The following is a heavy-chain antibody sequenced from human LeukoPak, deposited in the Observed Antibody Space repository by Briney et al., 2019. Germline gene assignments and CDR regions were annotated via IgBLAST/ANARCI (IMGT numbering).Heavy chain of an antibody. CDR2: ISAYNGNT. J-gene: IGHJ3*02. CDR1: GYTFTSYG. Sequence: GASVKVSCKASGYTFTSYGISWVRQAPGQGLEWMGWISAYNGNTNYAQKIQGRVTMTTDTSTSTAYMELRSLRSDDTAVYYCATHLRVVKFAFDIWGQGTMVTVSS. V-gene: IGHV1-18*01. CDR3: ATHLRVVKFAFDI. D-gene: IGHD3-3*01.